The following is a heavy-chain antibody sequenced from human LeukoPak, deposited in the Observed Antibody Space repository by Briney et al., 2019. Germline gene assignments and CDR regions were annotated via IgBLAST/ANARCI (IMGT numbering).Heavy chain of an antibody. Sequence: PSETLSLTCTVSGGSISSSSYYWGWIRQPPGKGLEWIGSIYYSGSTYYNPSLKSRVTISVGTSKNQFSLKLSSVTAADTAVYYCARDFSQRITMVRGVMPAWGQGTLVTVSS. D-gene: IGHD3-10*01. CDR3: ARDFSQRITMVRGVMPA. CDR2: IYYSGST. V-gene: IGHV4-39*07. J-gene: IGHJ5*02. CDR1: GGSISSSSYY.